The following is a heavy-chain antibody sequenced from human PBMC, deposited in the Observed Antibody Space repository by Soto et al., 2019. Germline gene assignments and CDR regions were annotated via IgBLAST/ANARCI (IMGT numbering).Heavy chain of an antibody. CDR3: ARDAGTTTVTVPYLDL. CDR2: ISGSGGST. Sequence: PGGSLRLSCAASGFTFSSYAMSWVRQAPGKGLEWVSAISGSGGSTYYADSVRGRFTISRDNSRNTLHLQMDSLRAEDTAVYYCARDAGTTTVTVPYLDLWGQGTLVTVSS. V-gene: IGHV3-23*01. J-gene: IGHJ4*02. D-gene: IGHD4-17*01. CDR1: GFTFSSYA.